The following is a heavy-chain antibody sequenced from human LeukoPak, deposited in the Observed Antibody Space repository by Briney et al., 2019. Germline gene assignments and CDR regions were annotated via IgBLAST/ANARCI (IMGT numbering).Heavy chain of an antibody. J-gene: IGHJ4*02. D-gene: IGHD5-12*01. Sequence: SETLSLTCAVYGGSFSGYYWSWIRQPPGKGLEWIGEINHSGSTNYNPSLKSRVTISVDTSKNQFSLKLSSVTAADTAVYYCAAVSGYSGYDPCYFDYGGQGTLVTVSS. CDR1: GGSFSGYY. CDR2: INHSGST. CDR3: AAVSGYSGYDPCYFDY. V-gene: IGHV4-34*01.